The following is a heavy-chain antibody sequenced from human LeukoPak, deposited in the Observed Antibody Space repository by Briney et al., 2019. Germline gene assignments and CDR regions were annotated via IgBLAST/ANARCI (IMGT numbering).Heavy chain of an antibody. D-gene: IGHD4-17*01. V-gene: IGHV3-23*01. Sequence: GGSLRLSCTASGFTFNNYAMSWVRQAPGKGLEWVSAISGSGGSTYYADSVKGRFTISRDNSKNTLYLQMNSLRAEDTAVYYCALGGDYLFVEYWGQGTLVTVSS. CDR3: ALGGDYLFVEY. CDR1: GFTFNNYA. J-gene: IGHJ4*02. CDR2: ISGSGGST.